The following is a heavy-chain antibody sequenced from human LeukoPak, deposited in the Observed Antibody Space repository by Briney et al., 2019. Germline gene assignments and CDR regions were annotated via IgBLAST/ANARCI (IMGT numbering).Heavy chain of an antibody. J-gene: IGHJ4*03. V-gene: IGHV3-30*18. D-gene: IGHD1-1*01. CDR3: AKQKAIATINYVFDA. CDR2: IRYDRSNK. Sequence: GGSLRLSCTASGFTFESYGMNWVRQAPGKGLEWVAVIRYDRSNKYYADSVKGRFTISRDNAKNTLYLQMNSLRGEDTAVYSCAKQKAIATINYVFDAWGQGNPVTVSS. CDR1: GFTFESYG.